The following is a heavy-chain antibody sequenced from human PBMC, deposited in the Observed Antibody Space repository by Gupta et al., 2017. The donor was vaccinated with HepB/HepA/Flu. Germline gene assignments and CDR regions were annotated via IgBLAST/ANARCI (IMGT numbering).Heavy chain of an antibody. D-gene: IGHD3-10*01. CDR2: ISYDGTDE. CDR3: ARADGSGSGYGVDV. Sequence: QVQVVESGGGVVQPGRSLTLSCAASGFTFSDYAMHWVRQAPGKGLERVALISYDGTDEYYVDSVKGRFTISRDNSRNKVYLRVNSLRAEDTAIYYCARADGSGSGYGVDVWGQGTTVTVSS. CDR1: GFTFSDYA. J-gene: IGHJ6*02. V-gene: IGHV3-30-3*01.